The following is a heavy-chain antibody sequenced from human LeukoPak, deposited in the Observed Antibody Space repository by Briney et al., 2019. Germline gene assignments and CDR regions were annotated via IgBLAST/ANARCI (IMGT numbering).Heavy chain of an antibody. CDR3: AKGLNSGFYSASDY. CDR1: GFSFSNFA. V-gene: IGHV3-23*01. D-gene: IGHD3-22*01. CDR2: ISGSGDNT. J-gene: IGHJ4*02. Sequence: GGSLRLFCAASGFSFSNFAMSWVRQAPGKGLEWVSTISGSGDNTYSADSVKGRLTISRDNSKNTLSLQMNSLRAEDTAVYYCAKGLNSGFYSASDYWGQGTLVTVSS.